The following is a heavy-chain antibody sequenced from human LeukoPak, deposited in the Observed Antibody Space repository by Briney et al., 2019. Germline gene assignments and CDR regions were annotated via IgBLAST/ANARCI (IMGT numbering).Heavy chain of an antibody. CDR1: GGSISSYY. D-gene: IGHD1-26*01. J-gene: IGHJ3*02. V-gene: IGHV4-59*01. CDR3: ARGSETELPDAFDI. Sequence: SETLSLTCTVSGGSISSYYWSWIRQPPGKGLEWIGYIYYSGSTNYNPSLKSRVTISVDTSKNQFSLKLSSVTAADTAVYYCARGSETELPDAFDIWGQGTMVTVSS. CDR2: IYYSGST.